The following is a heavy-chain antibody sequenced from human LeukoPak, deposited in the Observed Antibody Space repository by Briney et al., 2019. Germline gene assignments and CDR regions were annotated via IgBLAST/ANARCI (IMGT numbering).Heavy chain of an antibody. V-gene: IGHV4-4*07. D-gene: IGHD6-13*01. CDR3: ARSQPPYSTRWYYFDY. CDR2: IYTSGST. Sequence: PSETLSLTCTVSGGSIGSYYWSWIRQPVGKGLEWIGRIYTSGSTDYNPSLKSRVTMSVDTSKNQFSLKLTSVTAADTAVYYCARSQPPYSTRWYYFDYWGQGTLVTVSS. CDR1: GGSIGSYY. J-gene: IGHJ4*02.